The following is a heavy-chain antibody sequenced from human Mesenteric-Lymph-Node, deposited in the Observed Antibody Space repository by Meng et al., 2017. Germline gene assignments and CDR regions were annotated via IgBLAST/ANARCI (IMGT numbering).Heavy chain of an antibody. J-gene: IGHJ4*02. Sequence: QVQLVQAGAEVKTAASSVNVSCKASGGTCSSYAISWVRQAPGQGLEWMGRINPNSGGTNYAQKFQGRVTMTRDTSISTAYMELSRLGSDDTAVYYCARGNSYGYYWGQGTLVTVSS. D-gene: IGHD5-18*01. CDR2: INPNSGGT. CDR1: GGTCSSYA. CDR3: ARGNSYGYY. V-gene: IGHV1-2*02.